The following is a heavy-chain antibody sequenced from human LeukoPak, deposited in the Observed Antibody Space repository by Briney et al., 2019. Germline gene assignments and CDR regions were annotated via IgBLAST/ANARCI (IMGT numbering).Heavy chain of an antibody. CDR1: GGSISSYY. J-gene: IGHJ5*02. V-gene: IGHV4-4*07. CDR2: IYTSGST. D-gene: IGHD2-2*01. Sequence: SETLSLTCTVSGGSISSYYWSWIRQPAGKGLEWIGRIYTSGSTNYNPSLRSRVTMSVDTSKNQFSLKLSSVTAADTAVYYCARDHQSEIFVVVPAASNWFDPWGQGTLVTVSS. CDR3: ARDHQSEIFVVVPAASNWFDP.